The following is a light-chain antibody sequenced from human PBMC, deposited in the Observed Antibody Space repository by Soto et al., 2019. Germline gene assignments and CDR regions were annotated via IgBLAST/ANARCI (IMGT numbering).Light chain of an antibody. J-gene: IGKJ1*01. V-gene: IGKV3-20*01. CDR3: QQYGSSVST. CDR1: QSVGSK. Sequence: EIVLTQSPGTLSLSPGERATLSCRASQSVGSKLAWYRQTPGQAPRLLIYGASTRATDTPARFSGSGAETDFTLTISRVEPADFALYYCQQYGSSVSTVGQGPQVE. CDR2: GAS.